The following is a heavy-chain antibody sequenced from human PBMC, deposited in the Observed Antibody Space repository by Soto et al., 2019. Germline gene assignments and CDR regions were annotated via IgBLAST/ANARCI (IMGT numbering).Heavy chain of an antibody. Sequence: PGGSLRLSCAASGFTFSSYGMHWVRQAPGKGLEWVAVISYDGSNKYYADSVKGRFTISRDNSKNTLYLQMNSLRAEDTAVYYCAFSSPRRGSSWTLGGWFDPWGQGTLVTVSS. J-gene: IGHJ5*02. V-gene: IGHV3-30*03. D-gene: IGHD6-13*01. CDR3: AFSSPRRGSSWTLGGWFDP. CDR2: ISYDGSNK. CDR1: GFTFSSYG.